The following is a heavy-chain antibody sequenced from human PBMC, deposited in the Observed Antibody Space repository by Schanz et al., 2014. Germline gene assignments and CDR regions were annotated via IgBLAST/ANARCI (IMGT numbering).Heavy chain of an antibody. D-gene: IGHD2-2*01. CDR1: GFTFSSYA. CDR2: ISYDGSNK. J-gene: IGHJ4*01. Sequence: VQLLESGGGLVQPGGSLRLSCAASGFTFSSYAMHWVRQAPGKGLEWVAVISYDGSNKYYADSVKGRFTISRDNSKNTLYLHMNTLRAEDTAVYYCAKDLLYGAPMPLNHLDYWGQGTLVTVSS. CDR3: AKDLLYGAPMPLNHLDY. V-gene: IGHV3-30-3*01.